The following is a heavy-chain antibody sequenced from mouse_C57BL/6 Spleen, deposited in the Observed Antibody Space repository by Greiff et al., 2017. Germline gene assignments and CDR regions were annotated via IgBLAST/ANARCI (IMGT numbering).Heavy chain of an antibody. V-gene: IGHV1-81*01. D-gene: IGHD1-1*01. Sequence: VQLLESGAELARPGASVKLSCKASGYTFTSYGISWVKQRTGQGLEWIGEIYPRSGNTYYNEKFKGKATLTADKSSSTAYMELRSLTSEDSAVYFCARKCTTVVATGDYFDYWGQGTTLTVSS. CDR3: ARKCTTVVATGDYFDY. CDR2: IYPRSGNT. CDR1: GYTFTSYG. J-gene: IGHJ2*01.